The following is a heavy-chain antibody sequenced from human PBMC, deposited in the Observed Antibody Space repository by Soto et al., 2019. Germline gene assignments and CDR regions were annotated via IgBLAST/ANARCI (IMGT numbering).Heavy chain of an antibody. CDR2: ISAYNGNT. Sequence: QVQLVQSGAEVKKPGASVKVSCKASGYTFTSYGISWVRQAPGQGLEWMGWISAYNGNTNYAQKLQGRVTMTTDTSTSTAYMELRSLRSDDTAVYYCASVTIVRGVIGVDYYYGMDVWGQGTTVTVSS. D-gene: IGHD3-10*01. CDR1: GYTFTSYG. CDR3: ASVTIVRGVIGVDYYYGMDV. V-gene: IGHV1-18*01. J-gene: IGHJ6*02.